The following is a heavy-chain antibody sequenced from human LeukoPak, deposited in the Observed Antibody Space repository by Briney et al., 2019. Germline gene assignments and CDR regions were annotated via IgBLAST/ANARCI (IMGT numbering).Heavy chain of an antibody. V-gene: IGHV1-8*02. CDR1: GGTFSSYA. Sequence: GASVKVSCKASGGTFSSYAISWVRQATGQGLEWMGWMNPNSGNTGYAQKFQGRVTMTRNTSISTAYMELSSLRSEDTAVYYCARGGDIVVVPAADFDYWGQGTLVTVSS. D-gene: IGHD2-2*01. CDR2: MNPNSGNT. CDR3: ARGGDIVVVPAADFDY. J-gene: IGHJ4*02.